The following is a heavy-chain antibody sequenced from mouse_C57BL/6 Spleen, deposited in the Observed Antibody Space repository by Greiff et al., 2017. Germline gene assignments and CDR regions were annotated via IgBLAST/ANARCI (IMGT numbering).Heavy chain of an antibody. CDR3: ARGDYYGSSYGDY. CDR1: GFTFSDYG. V-gene: IGHV5-17*01. Sequence: EVKLMESGGGLVKPGGSLKLSCAASGFTFSDYGMHWVRQAPEKGLEWVAYISSGSSTIYYADTVKGRFTISRDNAKNTLFLQMTSLRSEDTAMYYCARGDYYGSSYGDYWGQGTTLTVSS. D-gene: IGHD1-1*01. CDR2: ISSGSSTI. J-gene: IGHJ2*01.